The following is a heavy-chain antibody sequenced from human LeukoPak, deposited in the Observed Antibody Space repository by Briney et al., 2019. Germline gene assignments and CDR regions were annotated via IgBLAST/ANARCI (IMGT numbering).Heavy chain of an antibody. V-gene: IGHV4-59*01. CDR3: ASQFSYGDYMDY. CDR1: AGSISNYY. Sequence: SETLSLTCTVSAGSISNYYWSWIRQPPGKGLEWIGYIYYSGSTNYNPALKSRVTISVDTSKNQFSLKLSSVTAADTAVYYCASQFSYGDYMDYWGQGTLVTVSS. J-gene: IGHJ4*02. CDR2: IYYSGST. D-gene: IGHD4-17*01.